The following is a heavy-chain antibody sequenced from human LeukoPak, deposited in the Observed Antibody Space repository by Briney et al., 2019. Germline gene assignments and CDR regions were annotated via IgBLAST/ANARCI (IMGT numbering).Heavy chain of an antibody. CDR1: GGSITSANFY. V-gene: IGHV4-61*02. Sequence: SETLSLTRTVSGGSITSANFYWSWIRQPAGKGLVWIGRIYTSGSTSYNPSLESRVIISVDTSKNQFSLNLNSVTAADTAVYYCARGGGSSPSYWGQGTLVTVSS. D-gene: IGHD6-6*01. CDR2: IYTSGST. J-gene: IGHJ4*02. CDR3: ARGGGSSPSY.